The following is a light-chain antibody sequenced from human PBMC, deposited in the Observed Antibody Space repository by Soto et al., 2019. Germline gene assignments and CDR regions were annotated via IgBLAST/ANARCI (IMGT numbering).Light chain of an antibody. Sequence: QSALTQPASVSGSPGQSITTSCTGTSSDVGGYNYVSWYQQHPGKAPKLMIYEVSNRPSGVSNRFSGSKSGNTASLTISGLQAEDEADYYCSSYTSSSTDVFGPGTKVTV. V-gene: IGLV2-14*01. J-gene: IGLJ1*01. CDR2: EVS. CDR1: SSDVGGYNY. CDR3: SSYTSSSTDV.